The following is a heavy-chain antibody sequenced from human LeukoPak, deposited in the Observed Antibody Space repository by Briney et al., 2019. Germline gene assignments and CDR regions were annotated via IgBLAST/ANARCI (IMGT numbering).Heavy chain of an antibody. CDR1: GYTFTSYG. CDR2: ISAYNGNT. D-gene: IGHD2-2*01. CDR3: ARVGDIVVVPAAMDY. J-gene: IGHJ4*02. V-gene: IGHV1-18*01. Sequence: ASVKVSCKASGYTFTSYGISWVRQAPGQGLEWMGWISAYNGNTNYAQKLQGRVTMTRDTSTSTVYMELSSLRSEDTAVYYCARVGDIVVVPAAMDYWGQGTLVTVSS.